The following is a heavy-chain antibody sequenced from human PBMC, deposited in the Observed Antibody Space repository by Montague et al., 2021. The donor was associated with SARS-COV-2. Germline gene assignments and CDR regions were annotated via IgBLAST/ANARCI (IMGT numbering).Heavy chain of an antibody. CDR3: ATESVVPASLYYYGMDV. CDR2: IYYSGST. J-gene: IGHJ6*02. Sequence: TLSLTCTVSGGSISSGGYYWSWIRQHPGKGLEWIRYIYYSGSTYYNPSLKSRVTISVDTSKNQFSLKLSSVTAADTAVYYCATESVVPASLYYYGMDVWGQGTTVTVSS. D-gene: IGHD2-2*01. CDR1: GGSISSGGYY. V-gene: IGHV4-31*03.